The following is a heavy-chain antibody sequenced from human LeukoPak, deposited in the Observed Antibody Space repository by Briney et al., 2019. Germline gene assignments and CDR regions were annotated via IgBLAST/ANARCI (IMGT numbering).Heavy chain of an antibody. V-gene: IGHV1-18*04. CDR1: GYTFTGYY. J-gene: IGHJ4*02. D-gene: IGHD6-13*01. Sequence: GASVKVSCKASGYTFTGYYMHWVRQAPGQGLEWMGWISAYNGNTDYAQKLQGRVTMTTDTSRSTAYMELRSLRSDDTAVYYCARDLREQQLVRLFDYWGQGTLVTVSS. CDR3: ARDLREQQLVRLFDY. CDR2: ISAYNGNT.